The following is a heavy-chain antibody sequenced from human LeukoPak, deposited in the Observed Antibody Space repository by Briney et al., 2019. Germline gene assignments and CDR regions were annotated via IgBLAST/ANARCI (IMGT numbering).Heavy chain of an antibody. J-gene: IGHJ5*02. CDR1: GYTFTSYG. Sequence: GASVTVSCKASGYTFTSYGISWVRQAPGQGLEWMGWISAYNGNTNYAQKLQGRVTMTTDTSTSTAYMELRSLRSDDTAVYYCARTVWFGELLIVGGPTYNWFDPWGQGTLVTVSS. CDR3: ARTVWFGELLIVGGPTYNWFDP. CDR2: ISAYNGNT. D-gene: IGHD3-10*01. V-gene: IGHV1-18*01.